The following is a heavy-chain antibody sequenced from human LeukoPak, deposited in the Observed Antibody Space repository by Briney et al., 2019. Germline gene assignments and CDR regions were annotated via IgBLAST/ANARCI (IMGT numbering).Heavy chain of an antibody. Sequence: GASVKVSCKASGYTFTSYGISWVRQAPGQGLEWMGWISAYNGNTNYAQKLQGRVTMTTDTSTGTAYMELRSLRSDDTAVYYCARDGSRHIVVVVPTPGGDYWGQGTLITVSS. D-gene: IGHD2-15*01. CDR3: ARDGSRHIVVVVPTPGGDY. V-gene: IGHV1-18*01. CDR2: ISAYNGNT. CDR1: GYTFTSYG. J-gene: IGHJ4*02.